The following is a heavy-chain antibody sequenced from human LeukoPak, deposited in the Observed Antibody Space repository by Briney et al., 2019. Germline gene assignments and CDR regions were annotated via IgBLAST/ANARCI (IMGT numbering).Heavy chain of an antibody. J-gene: IGHJ3*02. CDR3: AKDVRRSLDI. CDR1: GFTFSSYA. CDR2: ISGSGSTT. Sequence: GGSLRLSCTASGFTFSSYAMSWVRQAPGKGLEWVSVISGSGSTTYYADSVKGRLTISRDNSKNTLYVQMNSLRAKDTAVYYCAKDVRRSLDIWGQGTMVTVSS. V-gene: IGHV3-23*01.